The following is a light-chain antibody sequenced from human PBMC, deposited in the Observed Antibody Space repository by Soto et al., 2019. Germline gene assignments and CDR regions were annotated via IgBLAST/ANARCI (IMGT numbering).Light chain of an antibody. Sequence: EIVLTQSPATLSVSPGERATLSCRASQSVNINLAWYQQKPGQAPRLLIYGASTRATGIPARFSGSGSRTEFTLTISSLQSEDFAVYYCQQYNNWPPITVGQGTRLEIK. CDR3: QQYNNWPPIT. CDR2: GAS. CDR1: QSVNIN. J-gene: IGKJ5*01. V-gene: IGKV3-15*01.